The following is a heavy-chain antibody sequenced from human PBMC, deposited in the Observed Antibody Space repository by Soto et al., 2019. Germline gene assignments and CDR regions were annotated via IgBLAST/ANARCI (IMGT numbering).Heavy chain of an antibody. Sequence: GGSLRLSCAASGFTFSSYGMHWVRQAPGKGLEWVAVISYDGSNKYYADSVKGRFTISRDNSKNTLYLQMNSLRAEDTAVYYCAKDLHDYYDSSGYCPWLDPWGQGTLVTVSS. J-gene: IGHJ5*02. D-gene: IGHD3-22*01. V-gene: IGHV3-30*18. CDR1: GFTFSSYG. CDR3: AKDLHDYYDSSGYCPWLDP. CDR2: ISYDGSNK.